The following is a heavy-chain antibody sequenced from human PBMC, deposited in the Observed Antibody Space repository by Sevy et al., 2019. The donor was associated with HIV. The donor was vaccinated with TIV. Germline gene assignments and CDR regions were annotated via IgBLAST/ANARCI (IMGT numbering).Heavy chain of an antibody. Sequence: GGSLRLSCAASGFSFSSYGMHLVRQAPGKGLEWMSYIQYDGSNKDYADSVKGRFTISRDNSKNTLYLQMTSLRVEDTAVFYCVKEGGGEGGDHWGQGTLVTVSS. CDR1: GFSFSSYG. D-gene: IGHD2-21*01. J-gene: IGHJ4*02. CDR3: VKEGGGEGGDH. V-gene: IGHV3-30*02. CDR2: IQYDGSNK.